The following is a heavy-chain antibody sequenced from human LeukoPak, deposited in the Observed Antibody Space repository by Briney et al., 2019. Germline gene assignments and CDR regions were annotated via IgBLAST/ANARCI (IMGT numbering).Heavy chain of an antibody. J-gene: IGHJ6*02. CDR1: GFTFSSYS. CDR3: ARGGGLDV. V-gene: IGHV3-21*01. Sequence: PGGSLRLSCAASGFTFSSYSMNWVRQAPGKGLEWVSSISGSSSYINYADSVKGRFTISRDNAQNSLFLQLNSLRAEDTAVYFCARGGGLDVWGQGATVTVSS. D-gene: IGHD3-16*01. CDR2: ISGSSSYI.